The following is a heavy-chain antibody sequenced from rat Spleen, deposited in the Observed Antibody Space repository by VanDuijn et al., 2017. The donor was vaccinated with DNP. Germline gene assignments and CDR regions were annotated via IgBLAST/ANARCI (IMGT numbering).Heavy chain of an antibody. Sequence: EVQLVESGGGLVQPGRSLKLSCAASGFTFSDYYMAWVRQAPTKGLEWVAYISYDGGSTYYGDSVKGRFTISRDNAKSTLYLQMNSLRSEDMATYYCVREQHCHFDYWVQGVMVTVSS. CDR1: GFTFSDYY. D-gene: IGHD1-10*01. CDR2: ISYDGGST. V-gene: IGHV5-22*01. J-gene: IGHJ2*01. CDR3: VREQHCHFDY.